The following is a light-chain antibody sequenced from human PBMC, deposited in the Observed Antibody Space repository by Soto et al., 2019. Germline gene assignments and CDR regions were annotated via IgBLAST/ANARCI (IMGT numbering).Light chain of an antibody. Sequence: QSALTQAASVSGSPGQSITISCTGTSSDVGGYNSVSWYQQHPGKAPKLMIYDVSNRPSGVSNRFSGSKSVNTASLTISGLQAEDEADYYCSSYTSSSTVVFGGGTQLTVL. CDR1: SSDVGGYNS. V-gene: IGLV2-14*01. CDR3: SSYTSSSTVV. J-gene: IGLJ2*01. CDR2: DVS.